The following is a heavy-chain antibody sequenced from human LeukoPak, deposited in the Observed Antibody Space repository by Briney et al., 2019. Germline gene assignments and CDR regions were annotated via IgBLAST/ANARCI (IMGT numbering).Heavy chain of an antibody. CDR1: GFTFSSYW. V-gene: IGHV3-7*01. J-gene: IGHJ4*02. CDR3: ARVMEYSSSSEY. D-gene: IGHD6-6*01. Sequence: GGYLRLSCTASGFTFSSYWMSWVRQAPGKGLEWVANIKQDGSEKYYVDSVKGRFTISRDNAKNSLYLQMNSLRAEDTAVYYCARVMEYSSSSEYWGQGTLVTVSS. CDR2: IKQDGSEK.